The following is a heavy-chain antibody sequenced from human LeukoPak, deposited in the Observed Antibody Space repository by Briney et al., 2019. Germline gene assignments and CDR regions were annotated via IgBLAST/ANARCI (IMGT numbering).Heavy chain of an antibody. Sequence: SETLSLTCAVYGGSFSGYYWSWIRQPPGKGLEWIGEINHSGSTYYNPSLKSRVTISVDTSKNQFSLKLSSVTAADTAVYYCATDGIAARPRRGDAFDIWGQGTMVTVSS. V-gene: IGHV4-34*01. CDR3: ATDGIAARPRRGDAFDI. D-gene: IGHD6-6*01. J-gene: IGHJ3*02. CDR2: INHSGST. CDR1: GGSFSGYY.